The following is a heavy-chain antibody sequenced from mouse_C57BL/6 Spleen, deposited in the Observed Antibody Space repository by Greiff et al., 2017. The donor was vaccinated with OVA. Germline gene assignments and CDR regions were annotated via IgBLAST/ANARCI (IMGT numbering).Heavy chain of an antibody. D-gene: IGHD2-4*01. V-gene: IGHV1-69*01. CDR2: IDPSDSYT. Sequence: QVQLQQPGAELVMPGASVKLSCKASGYTFTSYWMHWVKQRPGQGLEWIGEIDPSDSYTNYNQKFKGKSTLTVDKSSSTAYMQLSSLTSEDSAVYYCARSDYGWYFDVWGTGTTVTVSS. CDR3: ARSDYGWYFDV. J-gene: IGHJ1*03. CDR1: GYTFTSYW.